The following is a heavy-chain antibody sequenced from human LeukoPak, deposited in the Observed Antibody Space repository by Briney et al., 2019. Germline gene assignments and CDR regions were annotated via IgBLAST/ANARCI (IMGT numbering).Heavy chain of an antibody. D-gene: IGHD2-15*01. Sequence: PGGSLRLSCAASGFTVSSNYMSWVRQAPGKGLEWVSVIYSGGSTYYSDSVKGRFTISRDNTKNTLYLQMNSLRSMHMAVYYRARYSNPVSYWYFVISGRGTLVTVSS. V-gene: IGHV3-66*02. J-gene: IGHJ2*01. CDR2: IYSGGST. CDR1: GFTVSSNY. CDR3: ARYSNPVSYWYFVI.